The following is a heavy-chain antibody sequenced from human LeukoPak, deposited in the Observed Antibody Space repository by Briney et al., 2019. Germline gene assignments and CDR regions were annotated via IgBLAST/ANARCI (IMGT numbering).Heavy chain of an antibody. J-gene: IGHJ6*03. CDR2: IIPIFGTA. CDR3: ARDRDDPLVYYYMDV. CDR1: GGTFSSYA. V-gene: IGHV1-69*05. Sequence: GASVKVSCKASGGTFSSYAISWVRQAPGQGLEWVGRIIPIFGTANYAQKFQGRVTITTDESTSTAYMELSSLRSEDTAVYYCARDRDDPLVYYYMDVWGKGTTVTVSS. D-gene: IGHD1-1*01.